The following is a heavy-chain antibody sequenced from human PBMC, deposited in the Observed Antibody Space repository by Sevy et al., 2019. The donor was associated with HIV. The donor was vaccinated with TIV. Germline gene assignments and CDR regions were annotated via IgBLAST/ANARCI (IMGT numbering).Heavy chain of an antibody. J-gene: IGHJ6*02. V-gene: IGHV3-15*01. D-gene: IGHD3-10*01. Sequence: GGSLRLSCAASGFSFNTFSMNWVRQAPGKGLEWVGRIKSKTDGGTTDYAAPGKGRFTISRDDSKNTLYLQMNSLKTEDTAVYYCTTDNQLIMVRGVKNYYGMDVWGQGTTVTVSS. CDR3: TTDNQLIMVRGVKNYYGMDV. CDR2: IKSKTDGGTT. CDR1: GFSFNTFS.